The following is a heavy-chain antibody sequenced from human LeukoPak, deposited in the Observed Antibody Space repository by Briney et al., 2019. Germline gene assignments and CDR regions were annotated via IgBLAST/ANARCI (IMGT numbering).Heavy chain of an antibody. Sequence: SQTLSLTCTVSGGSISSGDYYWSWIRQPPGKGLEWIGYIYYSGSTYYNPSLKSRVTISVDTSKNQFSLKLSPVTAADTAVYYCARRIAAAGLKSQYYFDYWGPGTLVTVSS. V-gene: IGHV4-30-4*08. D-gene: IGHD6-13*01. CDR3: ARRIAAAGLKSQYYFDY. CDR1: GGSISSGDYY. J-gene: IGHJ4*02. CDR2: IYYSGST.